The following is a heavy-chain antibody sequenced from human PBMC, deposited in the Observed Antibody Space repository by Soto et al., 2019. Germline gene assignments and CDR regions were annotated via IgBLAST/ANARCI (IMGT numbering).Heavy chain of an antibody. CDR2: IIPILGIA. J-gene: IGHJ5*02. CDR3: ARDDMVRGVTDPYNWFDR. CDR1: GGTFSSYT. Sequence: QVQLVQSGAEVKKPGSSVKVSCKASGGTFSSYTISWVRQAPGQGLEWMGRIIPILGIANYAQKFQGRVKITADQSTPTDXMELSSLRSEDTAVYYCARDDMVRGVTDPYNWFDRWGQGTLVTVSS. D-gene: IGHD3-10*01. V-gene: IGHV1-69*08.